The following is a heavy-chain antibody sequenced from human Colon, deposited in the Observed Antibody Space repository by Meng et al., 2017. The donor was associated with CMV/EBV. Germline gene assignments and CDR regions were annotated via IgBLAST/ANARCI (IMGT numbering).Heavy chain of an antibody. J-gene: IGHJ5*02. Sequence: GESLKISCAASGFSFTTFWMTWVRQAPGKGLEWVANVKEDGTGQWYVDSVKGRFTVSKDNAKQSVYLQMDSLRAEDTAVYYCASLVVVPAAPNWFDPWGQGTLVTVSS. V-gene: IGHV3-7*01. CDR2: VKEDGTGQ. D-gene: IGHD2-2*01. CDR3: ASLVVVPAAPNWFDP. CDR1: GFSFTTFW.